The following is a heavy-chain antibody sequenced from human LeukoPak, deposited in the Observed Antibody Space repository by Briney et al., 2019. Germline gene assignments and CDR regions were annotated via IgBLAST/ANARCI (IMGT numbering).Heavy chain of an antibody. V-gene: IGHV1-2*06. Sequence: ASVKVSCTASGYTFIAYHMHWVRQAPGQGLEWMGRIHPSSGATNYAQRFQGRITLTRDTSINTAYMELSRLTPDDTAVYYCARDLPFEDWGQGTLVTVSS. J-gene: IGHJ4*02. CDR2: IHPSSGAT. D-gene: IGHD2/OR15-2a*01. CDR3: ARDLPFED. CDR1: GYTFIAYH.